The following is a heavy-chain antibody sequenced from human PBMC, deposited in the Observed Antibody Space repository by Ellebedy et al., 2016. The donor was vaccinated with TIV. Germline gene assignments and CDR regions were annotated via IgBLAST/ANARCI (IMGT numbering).Heavy chain of an antibody. CDR3: ARGMSIAARPHWFDP. CDR1: GGTFSSYA. Sequence: SVKVSCXASGGTFSSYAISWVRQAPGQGLEWMGGIIPIFGTANYAQKFQGRVTITADESTSTAYMELSSLRSEDTAVYYCARGMSIAARPHWFDPWGQGTLVTVSS. CDR2: IIPIFGTA. J-gene: IGHJ5*02. D-gene: IGHD6-6*01. V-gene: IGHV1-69*13.